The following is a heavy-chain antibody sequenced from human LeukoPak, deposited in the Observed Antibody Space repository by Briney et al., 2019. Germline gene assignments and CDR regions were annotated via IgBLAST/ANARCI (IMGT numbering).Heavy chain of an antibody. Sequence: SETLSLTCTVSGGSISSYYWSWIRQPPGKGMEWIGYIYYSGSTNYNPSLKSRVTISIDTSKNQFSLNLSSVTAADTAVYYCARGASGYSYGWGQGTLVTVSS. CDR1: GGSISSYY. CDR2: IYYSGST. V-gene: IGHV4-59*01. D-gene: IGHD5-18*01. CDR3: ARGASGYSYG. J-gene: IGHJ4*02.